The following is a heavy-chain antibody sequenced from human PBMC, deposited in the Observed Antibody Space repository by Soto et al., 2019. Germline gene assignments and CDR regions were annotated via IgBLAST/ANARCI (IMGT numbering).Heavy chain of an antibody. D-gene: IGHD3-22*01. V-gene: IGHV4-31*03. CDR3: AREMNYYDTSGDXYFDC. CDR2: IYYSGST. J-gene: IGHJ4*02. CDR1: GGSISSGTYH. Sequence: QVQLQXSGPXLVXPSQTLSLTCTVSGGSISSGTYHWTWIRQHPGKVLEWIGYIYYSGSTYYNPSRKIRVTISVDTSKNQLSLRLSSVTAADTAVYYCAREMNYYDTSGDXYFDCWGQGTRVTVSS.